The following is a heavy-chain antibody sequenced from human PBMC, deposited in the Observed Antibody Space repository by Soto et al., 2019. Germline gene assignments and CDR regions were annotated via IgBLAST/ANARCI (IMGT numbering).Heavy chain of an antibody. CDR2: IITYNGDT. CDR3: ARASRRSKDGAAFLEHFDY. Sequence: QVQLVQSGVEVKKPGASVKVSCKASGYTFSSYSVGWVRQAPGQGLEWMGWIITYNGDTKYTQSLQGRLTLTTDTSTSTAYMELTSLRSDDTAVYFCARASRRSKDGAAFLEHFDYWGQGTLVTVSS. D-gene: IGHD3-3*01. CDR1: GYTFSSYS. J-gene: IGHJ4*02. V-gene: IGHV1-18*04.